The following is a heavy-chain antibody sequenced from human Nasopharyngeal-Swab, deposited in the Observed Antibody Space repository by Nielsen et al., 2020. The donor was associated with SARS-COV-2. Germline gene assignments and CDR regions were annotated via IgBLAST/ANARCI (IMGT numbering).Heavy chain of an antibody. J-gene: IGHJ4*02. V-gene: IGHV4-39*01. D-gene: IGHD2-2*02. CDR2: IYYSGST. Sequence: GSLRLSCTVSGGSISSSSYYWGWIRQPPGKGLEWIGSIYYSGSTYYNPSLKSRVTISVDTSKNQFSLKLSSVTAADTAVYYCVGIVVVPAAISDWGQGTLVTVSS. CDR3: VGIVVVPAAISD. CDR1: GGSISSSSYY.